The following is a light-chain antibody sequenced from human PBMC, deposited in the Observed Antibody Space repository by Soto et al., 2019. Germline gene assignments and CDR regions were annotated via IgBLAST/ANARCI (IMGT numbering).Light chain of an antibody. CDR3: QEYNTHSRYS. CDR1: QSISDW. V-gene: IGKV1-5*03. CDR2: KAS. Sequence: DIQMTQSPSTLSASVGDRVTITCRASQSISDWLAWYQQKPGKAPKLLIYKASNLQSGVLSRFSGSGSGTEFTLTISSLQPDDYATYYCQEYNTHSRYSFGQGTKLEIK. J-gene: IGKJ2*03.